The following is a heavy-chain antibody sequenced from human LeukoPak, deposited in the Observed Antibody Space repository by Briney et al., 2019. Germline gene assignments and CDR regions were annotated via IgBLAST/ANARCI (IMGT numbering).Heavy chain of an antibody. CDR2: INPNSGGT. D-gene: IGHD1-26*01. Sequence: ASVKVSCKASGYTFTSYYMHWVRQAPGQGLEWMGRINPNSGGTNSAQKFYGRVTMTRDTSISTAYMELSRLTSDDTAEYYCARGEVGATAHFDYWGQGTLVTVSS. CDR1: GYTFTSYY. J-gene: IGHJ4*02. V-gene: IGHV1-2*06. CDR3: ARGEVGATAHFDY.